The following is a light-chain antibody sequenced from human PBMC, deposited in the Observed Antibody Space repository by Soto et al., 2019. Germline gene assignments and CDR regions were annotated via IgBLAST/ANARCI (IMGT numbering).Light chain of an antibody. CDR2: GAS. J-gene: IGKJ1*01. CDR3: QQYGSSPVT. V-gene: IGKV3-20*01. CDR1: RSVSSSY. Sequence: EIVLTQSPCTLSLSPGERATLSCRASRSVSSSYLAWYQQKPGQAPRLLIYGASSRAAGIPDRFSGSGSGTDFTLTISRLEPEDFAVYYCQQYGSSPVTFGQGTKVDIK.